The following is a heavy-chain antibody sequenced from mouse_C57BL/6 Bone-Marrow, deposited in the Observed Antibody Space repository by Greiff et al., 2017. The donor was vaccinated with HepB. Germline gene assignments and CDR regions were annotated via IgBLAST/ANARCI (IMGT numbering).Heavy chain of an antibody. CDR2: ISYSGST. J-gene: IGHJ4*01. CDR1: GYSITSGYD. CDR3: ARAPYYDYYAMDY. V-gene: IGHV3-1*01. Sequence: EVQLQQSGPGMVKPSQSLSLTCTVTGYSITSGYDWHWIRHFPGNKLEWMGYISYSGSTNYNPSLKSRISITHDTSKNHFFLKLNSVTTEDTATYYCARAPYYDYYAMDYWGQGTSVTVSS. D-gene: IGHD2-10*01.